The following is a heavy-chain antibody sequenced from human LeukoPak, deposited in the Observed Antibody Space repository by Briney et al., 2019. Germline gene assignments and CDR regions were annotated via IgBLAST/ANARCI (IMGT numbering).Heavy chain of an antibody. CDR2: INHNGNVN. V-gene: IGHV3-7*03. D-gene: IGHD3-16*01. Sequence: GGSLRLSCAASGFTFSDHYMDWVRQAPGKGLEWVASINHNGNVNYYVDSVKGRFTISRDNAKNSLYLQMSNLRAEDTAVYFCARGGGLDVWGQGATVTVSS. CDR1: GFTFSDHY. J-gene: IGHJ6*02. CDR3: ARGGGLDV.